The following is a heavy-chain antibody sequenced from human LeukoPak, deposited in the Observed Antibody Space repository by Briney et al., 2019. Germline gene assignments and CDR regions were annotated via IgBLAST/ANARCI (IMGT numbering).Heavy chain of an antibody. J-gene: IGHJ3*02. CDR3: ARRDLIAVDAFDI. V-gene: IGHV4-59*08. Sequence: SETLSLTCTVSGGSISSYYWSWIRQPPGKGLEWIGYIYYSGSTNYNPSLKSRVTISVDTSKNQFSLKLSSVTAADTAVYYCARRDLIAVDAFDIWGQGTMVTVSS. CDR1: GGSISSYY. CDR2: IYYSGST. D-gene: IGHD6-19*01.